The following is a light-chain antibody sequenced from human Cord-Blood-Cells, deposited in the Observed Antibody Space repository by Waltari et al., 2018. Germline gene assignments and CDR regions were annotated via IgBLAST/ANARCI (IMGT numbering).Light chain of an antibody. CDR2: EGS. J-gene: IGLJ3*02. CDR3: CSYAGNSTWV. CDR1: SSDVGSYNL. Sequence: QSALTQPASVSGSPGQSITISCTGTSSDVGSYNLVSWYQQHPGKAPKLMIYEGSKRPSGVSNRFSGSKSGNTASLTISGLQAEDEADYYCCSYAGNSTWVFGGG. V-gene: IGLV2-23*01.